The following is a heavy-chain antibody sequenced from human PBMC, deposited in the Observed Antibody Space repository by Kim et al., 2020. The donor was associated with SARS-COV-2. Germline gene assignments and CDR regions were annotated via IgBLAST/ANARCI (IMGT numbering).Heavy chain of an antibody. D-gene: IGHD6-13*01. J-gene: IGHJ4*02. CDR3: GKLKRSR. Sequence: GGSLRLSCAASGLTFTNYAMTWVRQAPGKGLEWVSVISGTGGTTYYADPVKGRFTIPRDNSKNTLYLQMNSLRAEETAEYFCGKLKRSRWGQGTLVTVSS. V-gene: IGHV3-23*01. CDR2: ISGTGGTT. CDR1: GLTFTNYA.